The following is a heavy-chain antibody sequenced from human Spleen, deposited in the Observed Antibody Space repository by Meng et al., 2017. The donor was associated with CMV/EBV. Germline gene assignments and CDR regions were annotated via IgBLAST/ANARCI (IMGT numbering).Heavy chain of an antibody. V-gene: IGHV1-18*01. CDR2: IGTAHYEGDT. CDR1: GYPFTNYG. J-gene: IGHJ4*02. Sequence: GSCKASGYPFTNYGISWVRQAPGQGLEWMGWIGTAHYEGDTNYAEKFEGRVTVTTDTSTATAYMELRNLGPDDTAVYYCARDRSSSDYWGQGTLVTVSS. CDR3: ARDRSSSDY.